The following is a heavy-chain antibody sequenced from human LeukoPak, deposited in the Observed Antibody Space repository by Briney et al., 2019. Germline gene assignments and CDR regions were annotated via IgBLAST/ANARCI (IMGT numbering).Heavy chain of an antibody. J-gene: IGHJ6*02. CDR3: ARDYYDSSGYRSSTFGMDV. CDR1: GYTFTGYY. V-gene: IGHV1-2*02. D-gene: IGHD3-22*01. Sequence: ASVKVSCKASGYTFTGYYMHWVRQAPGRGLEWMGWINPNSGGTNYAQKFQGRVTMTRDTSISTAYMELSRLRSDDTAVYYCARDYYDSSGYRSSTFGMDVWGQGTTVTVSS. CDR2: INPNSGGT.